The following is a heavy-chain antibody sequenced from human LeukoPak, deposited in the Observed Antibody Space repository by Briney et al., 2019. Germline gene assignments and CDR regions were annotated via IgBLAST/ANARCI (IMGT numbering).Heavy chain of an antibody. J-gene: IGHJ5*02. CDR1: GGSISSYY. CDR3: ARGFSYSRWTIDP. Sequence: SETLSLTCTVSGGSISSYYWSWIRQPAGKGLEWIGRFYSGGSADYNPSLKSRVTMSVDTSKNQFSLKLTSVTAADTAVYYCARGFSYSRWTIDPWGQGTLVTVSS. V-gene: IGHV4-4*07. CDR2: FYSGGSA. D-gene: IGHD6-13*01.